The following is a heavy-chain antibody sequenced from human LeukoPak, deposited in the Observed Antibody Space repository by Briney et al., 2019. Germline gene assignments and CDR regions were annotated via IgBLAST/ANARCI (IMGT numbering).Heavy chain of an antibody. CDR1: GFTFSSYG. J-gene: IGHJ4*02. V-gene: IGHV3-48*02. D-gene: IGHD6-19*01. CDR2: ISSSSTNI. Sequence: GGSLRLSCAASGFTFSSYGMNWVRQAPGKGLEWVSYISSSSTNIYYADSVKGRFTISRDNAKSTLYLQMNSLRDEDTAVYYCARDSSGWYGFDYWGQGTLVTVSP. CDR3: ARDSSGWYGFDY.